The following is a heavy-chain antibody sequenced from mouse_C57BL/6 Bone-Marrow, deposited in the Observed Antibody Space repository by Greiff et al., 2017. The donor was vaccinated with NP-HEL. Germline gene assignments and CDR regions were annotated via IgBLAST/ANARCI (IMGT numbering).Heavy chain of an antibody. CDR1: GYTFTSYW. CDR3: AREDGYDGAY. D-gene: IGHD2-2*01. Sequence: QVQLKQPGAELVKPGASVKLSCKASGYTFTSYWMQWVKQRPGQGLEWIGEIDPSDSYTNYNQKFKGKATLTVDTSSSTAYMQLSSLTSEDSAVYYCAREDGYDGAYWGQGTLVTVSA. CDR2: IDPSDSYT. V-gene: IGHV1-50*01. J-gene: IGHJ3*01.